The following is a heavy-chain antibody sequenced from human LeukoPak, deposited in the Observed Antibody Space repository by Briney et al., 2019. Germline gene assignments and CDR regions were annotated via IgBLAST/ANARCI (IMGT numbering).Heavy chain of an antibody. V-gene: IGHV4-30-2*01. CDR2: IYHSGST. CDR3: ARNGPPYYFDY. CDR1: DGFFGSGGSS. J-gene: IGHJ4*02. D-gene: IGHD2-8*01. Sequence: SETLSLTCAVSDGFFGSGGSSWSWIRQPVGEGLEWIGYIYHSGSTYYNPSLKSRVTLSVDRSKDQISLELRPESAADTAVYYCARNGPPYYFDYWAQGALVTVSS.